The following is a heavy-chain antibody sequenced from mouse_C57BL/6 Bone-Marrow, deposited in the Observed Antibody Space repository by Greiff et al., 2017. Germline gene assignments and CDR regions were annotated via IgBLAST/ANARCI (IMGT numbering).Heavy chain of an antibody. CDR3: ARPYYSNYWYFDV. Sequence: VQLQQSGPELVKPGASVKISCKASGYTFPDHYINWVKQRPGQGLVWIGWIFPGSGSTYYNEKFKGKATLTVDKSSSTAYMQLSSLTSEDSAVYYCARPYYSNYWYFDVWGTGTTVTVSS. J-gene: IGHJ1*03. CDR1: GYTFPDHY. V-gene: IGHV1-75*01. D-gene: IGHD2-5*01. CDR2: IFPGSGST.